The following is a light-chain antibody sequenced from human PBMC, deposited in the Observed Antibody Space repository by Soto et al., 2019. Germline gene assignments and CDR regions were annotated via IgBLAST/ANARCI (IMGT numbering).Light chain of an antibody. CDR3: QQYGSSPIT. CDR2: GAS. Sequence: EIVMTQSPATLSVSPGERATLSCRASQGVSSNLAWYQQKPGQSPRLLIYGASTKATGIPARFSGSGSETDFTLTISRLEPEDFALYYCQQYGSSPITFGQGTRLEIK. J-gene: IGKJ5*01. CDR1: QGVSSN. V-gene: IGKV3-15*01.